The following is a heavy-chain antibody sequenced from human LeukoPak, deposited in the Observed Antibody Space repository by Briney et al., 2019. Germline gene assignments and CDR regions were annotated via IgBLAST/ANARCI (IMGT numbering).Heavy chain of an antibody. V-gene: IGHV1-18*01. J-gene: IGHJ4*02. D-gene: IGHD2-15*01. Sequence: ASVKVSCKASGYTFTSYGISWVRQAPGQGLEWMGWISAYNGNTNYAQKLQGRVTMTTDTSTSTAYMELRSLRSDDTAVYYCARFGVVVVAAQFCDYWGQGTLVTVSS. CDR2: ISAYNGNT. CDR3: ARFGVVVVAAQFCDY. CDR1: GYTFTSYG.